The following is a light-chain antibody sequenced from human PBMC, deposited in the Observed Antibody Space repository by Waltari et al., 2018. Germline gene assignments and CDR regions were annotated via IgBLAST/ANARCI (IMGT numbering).Light chain of an antibody. Sequence: QSALTPPASVSGSPGQSITISCSGTDSDVGAYDFVSCYQQHPGKAPHLIIDDVSNRPSGISNRFSASKSGNTASLTISGLQAEDEADYYCSSYTTSSAPGVFGTGTRVTVL. J-gene: IGLJ1*01. CDR1: DSDVGAYDF. V-gene: IGLV2-14*03. CDR2: DVS. CDR3: SSYTTSSAPGV.